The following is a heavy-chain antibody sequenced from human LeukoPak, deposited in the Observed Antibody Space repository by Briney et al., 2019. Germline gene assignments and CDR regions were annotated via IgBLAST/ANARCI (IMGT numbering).Heavy chain of an antibody. V-gene: IGHV4-59*01. Sequence: NPSETLSLTCTVSGGSISSYYWSWIRQPPGKGLEWIGYIYYSGSTNYNPSLKSRVTISVDTSKNQFSLKLSSVTAADTAVYYCARGKWYYYDSSGYSFDYWGQGTLVTVSS. D-gene: IGHD3-22*01. CDR1: GGSISSYY. CDR2: IYYSGST. CDR3: ARGKWYYYDSSGYSFDY. J-gene: IGHJ4*02.